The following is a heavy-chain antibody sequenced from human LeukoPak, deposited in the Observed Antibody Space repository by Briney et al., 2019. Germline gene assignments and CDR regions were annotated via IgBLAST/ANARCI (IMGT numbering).Heavy chain of an antibody. CDR1: GSTFSSYA. D-gene: IGHD3-22*01. CDR3: ASQKEKFYDSSGNY. Sequence: QPGGSLRLSCAASGSTFSSYAMSWVRRAPGKGLKWVSAISDSGGSTYYADSVKGRFTVSRDNSRNTLYLQMNNLRAEDTAIYYCASQKEKFYDSSGNYWSQGTLVTVSS. CDR2: ISDSGGST. V-gene: IGHV3-23*01. J-gene: IGHJ4*02.